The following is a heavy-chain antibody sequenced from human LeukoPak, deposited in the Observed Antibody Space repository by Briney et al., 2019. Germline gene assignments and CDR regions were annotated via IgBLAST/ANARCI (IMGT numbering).Heavy chain of an antibody. CDR1: GFTFSSYG. D-gene: IGHD3-3*01. CDR2: ISYDGSNK. J-gene: IGHJ4*02. CDR3: AKDPDYDFWSGYYYY. V-gene: IGHV3-30*18. Sequence: PGGSLRLSCAASGFTFSSYGMHWVRQAPGKGLEWVAVISYDGSNKYYADSVKGRFTISRDNSKNTLYLQMNSLRAEDTAVYYCAKDPDYDFWSGYYYYWGQGTLVTVSS.